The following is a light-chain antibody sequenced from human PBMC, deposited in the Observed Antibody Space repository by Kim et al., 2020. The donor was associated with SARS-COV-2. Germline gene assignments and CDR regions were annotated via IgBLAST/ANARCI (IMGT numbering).Light chain of an antibody. V-gene: IGKV3-20*01. CDR2: GAS. CDR3: QQYSSSPAT. Sequence: SPGDRATLSCRASKSFSSNYLAWYQQKPGQAPRLLIYGASSRATGIPDRFSGSGSGTDFTLTITRLEPEDFAVYYCQQYSSSPATFGQGTKVDIK. J-gene: IGKJ1*01. CDR1: KSFSSNY.